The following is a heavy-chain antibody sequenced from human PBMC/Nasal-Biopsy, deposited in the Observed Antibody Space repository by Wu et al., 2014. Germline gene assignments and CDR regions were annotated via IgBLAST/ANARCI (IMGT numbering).Heavy chain of an antibody. CDR2: IGTGGDT. CDR1: GFTFSNYD. V-gene: IGHV3-13*01. CDR3: VREGRGTIGTYYDVLDI. Sequence: ASGFTFSNYDMHWVRQATGKGLEWVSAIGTGGDTYYAASVKGRLTISREDAQNSLYLQMNSLRAGDTAVYYCVREGRGTIGTYYDVLDIWGQGTTVTVSS. D-gene: IGHD1-1*01. J-gene: IGHJ3*02.